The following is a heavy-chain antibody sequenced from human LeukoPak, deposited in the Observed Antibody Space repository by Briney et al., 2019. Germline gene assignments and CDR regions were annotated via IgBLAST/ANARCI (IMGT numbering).Heavy chain of an antibody. CDR1: GGTISSGGYY. CDR2: IYYSGST. D-gene: IGHD3-22*01. CDR3: ARHYDSSGADAFDI. J-gene: IGHJ3*02. V-gene: IGHV4-31*03. Sequence: SQTLSLTCTVSGGTISSGGYYWSWIRQHPGKGLEWIGYIYYSGSTYYNPSLKSRVTISVDTSKNQFSLKLSSVTAADTAVYYCARHYDSSGADAFDIWGQGTMVTVSS.